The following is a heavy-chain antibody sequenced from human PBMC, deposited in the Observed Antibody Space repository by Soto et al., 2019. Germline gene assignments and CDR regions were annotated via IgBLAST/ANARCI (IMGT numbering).Heavy chain of an antibody. J-gene: IGHJ5*02. V-gene: IGHV1-18*04. D-gene: IGHD6-13*01. Sequence: GASVKVSCKASGYTFTGYYMHWVRQAPGQGLEWMGWISAYNGNTNYAQKLQGRVTMTTDTSTSTAYMELRSLRSDDTAVYYCAREGYSSSWYWFDPWGQGTLVTVSS. CDR2: ISAYNGNT. CDR1: GYTFTGYY. CDR3: AREGYSSSWYWFDP.